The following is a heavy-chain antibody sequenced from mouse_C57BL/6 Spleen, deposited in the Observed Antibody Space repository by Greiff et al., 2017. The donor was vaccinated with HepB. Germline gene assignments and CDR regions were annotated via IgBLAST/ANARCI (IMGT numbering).Heavy chain of an antibody. V-gene: IGHV1-82*01. D-gene: IGHD1-1*01. CDR3: EIGTTVVADYDAMDY. CDR2: IYPGDGDT. J-gene: IGHJ4*01. Sequence: QVQLQQSGPELVKPGASVKLSCKASGYAFSSSWMNWVKQRPGKGLEWIGRIYPGDGDTNYNGKFKGKATLTADNSSSTAYMQLSSLTSEDSAVYGREIGTTVVADYDAMDYWGQGTSVTGAS. CDR1: GYAFSSSW.